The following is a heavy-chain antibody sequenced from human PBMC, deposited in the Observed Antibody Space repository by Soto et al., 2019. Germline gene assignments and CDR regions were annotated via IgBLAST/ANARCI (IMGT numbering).Heavy chain of an antibody. CDR3: ARINTAMGPSNDY. D-gene: IGHD5-18*01. CDR1: GGSISSGDYY. V-gene: IGHV4-30-4*01. CDR2: IYYSGST. Sequence: SETLSLTCTVSGGSISSGDYYWSWIRQPPGKGLEWIGYIYYSGSTYYNPSLKSRVTISVDTSKNQFSLKLSSVTAADTAVYYCARINTAMGPSNDYWGQGTLVTVSS. J-gene: IGHJ4*02.